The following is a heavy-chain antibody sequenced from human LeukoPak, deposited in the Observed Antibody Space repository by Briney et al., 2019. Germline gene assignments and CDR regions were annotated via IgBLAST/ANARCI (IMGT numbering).Heavy chain of an antibody. CDR2: INPNSGGT. D-gene: IGHD3-9*01. J-gene: IGHJ4*02. Sequence: ASVKVSCKASGYTFTGYYMHWVRQAPGQGLEWMGWINPNSGGTNYAQKFQGRVSMTRDTSISTAYLELSRLTSDDTAYYYCARGQYYKILTGSFQYWGQGTLVTVSS. CDR1: GYTFTGYY. V-gene: IGHV1-2*02. CDR3: ARGQYYKILTGSFQY.